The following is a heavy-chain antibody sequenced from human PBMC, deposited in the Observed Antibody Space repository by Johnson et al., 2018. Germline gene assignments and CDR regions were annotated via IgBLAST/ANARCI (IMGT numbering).Heavy chain of an antibody. CDR2: IWYDGNNK. J-gene: IGHJ1*01. V-gene: IGHV3-33*03. CDR3: ATDPIPIRRRFLERLSPPH. D-gene: IGHD3-3*01. CDR1: GFTFSTHA. Sequence: QVQLVQSGGGVVEPGRSLRLSCAASGFTFSTHAMHWVRQPPGKGLEWVAVIWYDGNNKYYGDSVKGRFTISRDNANNSLYLQMKSLRVEDSAVYYCATDPIPIRRRFLERLSPPHWGQGTLVTVSS.